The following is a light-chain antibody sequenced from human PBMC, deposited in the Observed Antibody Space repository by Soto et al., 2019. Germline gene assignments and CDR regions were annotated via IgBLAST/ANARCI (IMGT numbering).Light chain of an antibody. V-gene: IGKV3-20*01. CDR3: QQYGALPYT. Sequence: DIVLTQSPGTLSLSPGERATLSCRASQSVSSSYFAWYQRKPGQAPRLLIYAASRRASGIPDRFSGSGSGTDFTLTINRLEPEDFAVYYCQQYGALPYTFGQGTKLEIK. J-gene: IGKJ2*01. CDR2: AAS. CDR1: QSVSSSY.